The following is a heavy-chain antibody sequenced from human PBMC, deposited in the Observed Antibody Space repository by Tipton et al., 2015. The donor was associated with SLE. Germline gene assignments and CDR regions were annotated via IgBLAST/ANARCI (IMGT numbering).Heavy chain of an antibody. V-gene: IGHV4-4*07. CDR1: GGSISSHY. CDR2: IYTSGST. Sequence: TLSLTCTVSGGSISSHYWSWIRQPAGKGLEWIGHIYTSGSTNYNPSLKSRVTISVDTSKNQFSLKLSSVTAADTAVYYCARGIWIVVVPAAQDYYYMDVWGKGTTVTVSS. CDR3: ARGIWIVVVPAAQDYYYMDV. J-gene: IGHJ6*03. D-gene: IGHD2-2*01.